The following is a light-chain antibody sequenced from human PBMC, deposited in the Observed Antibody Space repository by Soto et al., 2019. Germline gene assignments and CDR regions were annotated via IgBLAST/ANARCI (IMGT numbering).Light chain of an antibody. CDR1: SSDVGRYNL. J-gene: IGLJ1*01. Sequence: QSALTQPASVSGSPGQSITISCTGTSSDVGRYNLVSCYQQHPGKAPKLMIYEVSKRPSGVSNRFSGSKSGNTASLTISGLQAEDEAYYYRCSYAGSSAFYVFGTGTKLTVL. CDR2: EVS. CDR3: CSYAGSSAFYV. V-gene: IGLV2-23*02.